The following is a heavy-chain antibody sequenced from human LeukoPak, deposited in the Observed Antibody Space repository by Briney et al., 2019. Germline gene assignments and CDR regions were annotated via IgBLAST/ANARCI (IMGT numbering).Heavy chain of an antibody. Sequence: GGSLRLSCAVSGITFSDYYMSWIRQAPGKGLEWVSYISSSGDTIYYADSVKGRFTISRDNAKNSLYLQMNSLRAEDMALYYCAKAGSGWHEHQTFDYWGQGTLVTVSS. J-gene: IGHJ4*02. CDR3: AKAGSGWHEHQTFDY. V-gene: IGHV3-11*01. CDR2: ISSSGDTI. CDR1: GITFSDYY. D-gene: IGHD6-19*01.